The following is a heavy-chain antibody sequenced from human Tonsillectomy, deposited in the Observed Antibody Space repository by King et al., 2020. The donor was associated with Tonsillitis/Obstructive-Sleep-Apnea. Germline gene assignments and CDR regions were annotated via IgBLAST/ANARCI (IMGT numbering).Heavy chain of an antibody. V-gene: IGHV3-48*02. J-gene: IGHJ4*02. CDR1: GFTFSIYN. Sequence: VQLVESGGGLVQPGGSLSLSCAASGFTFSIYNINWVPQAPGKGRGWVWYISSSSGLLYYAYPVKGRFTISRDNAKNSLFLQMNTLRDDDTAVYYCVRDGGVTGNQDYWGQGTLVTVSS. D-gene: IGHD7-27*01. CDR3: VRDGGVTGNQDY. CDR2: ISSSSGLL.